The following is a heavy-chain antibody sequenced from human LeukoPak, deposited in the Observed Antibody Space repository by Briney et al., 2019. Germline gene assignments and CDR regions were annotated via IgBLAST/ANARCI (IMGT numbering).Heavy chain of an antibody. CDR1: GFTFSSYW. J-gene: IGHJ6*04. V-gene: IGHV3-7*03. CDR2: IKQDGSEK. D-gene: IGHD3-10*01. CDR3: ARRLLCFGELGYVMDV. Sequence: GGSLRLSCAASGFTFSSYWMSWVRQAPGKGLEWVANIKQDGSEKYYVDSVKGRFTISRDNAKNSLYLQMNSLRAEDTAVYYCARRLLCFGELGYVMDVWGKGTTVTVSS.